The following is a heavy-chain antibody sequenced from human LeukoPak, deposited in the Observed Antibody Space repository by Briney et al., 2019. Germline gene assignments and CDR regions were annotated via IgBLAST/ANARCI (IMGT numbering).Heavy chain of an antibody. CDR1: GGSISSGDYY. D-gene: IGHD2-2*01. CDR3: AAHIVVVPAATVDY. Sequence: SQTLSLTCTVSGGSISSGDYYWSWIRQPPGKGLEWIGYIHYSGSTYYNPPLKSRVTISVDTSKNQFSLKLSSVTAADTAVYYCAAHIVVVPAATVDYWGQGTLVTVSS. J-gene: IGHJ4*02. V-gene: IGHV4-30-4*01. CDR2: IHYSGST.